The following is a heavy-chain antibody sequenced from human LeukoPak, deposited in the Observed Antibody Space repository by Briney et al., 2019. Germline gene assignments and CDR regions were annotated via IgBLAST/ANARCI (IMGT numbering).Heavy chain of an antibody. CDR1: GFTFDDYA. J-gene: IGHJ3*02. CDR2: ISWNSGSI. V-gene: IGHV3-9*01. D-gene: IGHD3-22*01. CDR3: AREVVVDAFDI. Sequence: GGSLRLSCAASGFTFDDYAMHWVRQAPGKGLEWVSGISWNSGSIGYADSVKGRFTISRDNSKNTLYLQMNSLRAEDTAVYYCAREVVVDAFDIWGQGTMVTVSS.